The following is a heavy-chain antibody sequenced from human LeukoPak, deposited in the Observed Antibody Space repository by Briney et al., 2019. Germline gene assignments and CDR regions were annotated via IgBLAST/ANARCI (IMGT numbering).Heavy chain of an antibody. D-gene: IGHD1-14*01. V-gene: IGHV1-69*05. CDR1: GGTFSSYA. J-gene: IGHJ5*02. CDR3: ASQGISLDWFDP. CDR2: IIPIFGTA. Sequence: SVKVSCKASGGTFSSYAISWVRQAPGQGLEWMGRIIPIFGTANYAQKFQGRVTITTDESTSTAYMELSSLRSEDTAVYYCASQGISLDWFDPWGQGTLVTVSS.